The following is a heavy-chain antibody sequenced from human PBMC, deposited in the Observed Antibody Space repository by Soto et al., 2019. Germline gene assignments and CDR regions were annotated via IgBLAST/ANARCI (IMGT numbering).Heavy chain of an antibody. CDR2: VYYGGS. CDR3: VSYSRAFYLDH. Sequence: PSETLSLTCTVSGSAMSRKYWSLIRQSRAKGLEWIGCVYYGGSNYNTSFESRVTMSVDTPKKQFSLELSDVTAADTAVDYCVSYSRAFYLDHSAQGTLVPVSS. J-gene: IGHJ4*02. D-gene: IGHD4-4*01. CDR1: GSAMSRKY. V-gene: IGHV4-59*01.